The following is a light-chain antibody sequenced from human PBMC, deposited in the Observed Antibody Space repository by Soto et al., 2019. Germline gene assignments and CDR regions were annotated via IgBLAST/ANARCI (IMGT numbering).Light chain of an antibody. CDR2: GAS. CDR1: XHLSGNE. J-gene: IGKJ1*01. V-gene: IGKV3-20*01. CDR3: HHYGPSRSWT. Sequence: EIVLTQSPDTLSLSPGDRATLSCRASXHLSGNELAWYQQRPGQAPRLLLYGASTRATGIPDKFSGGGSGTDFTLTISRLEPEDFAVYFCHHYGPSRSWTFGQGTKVDIK.